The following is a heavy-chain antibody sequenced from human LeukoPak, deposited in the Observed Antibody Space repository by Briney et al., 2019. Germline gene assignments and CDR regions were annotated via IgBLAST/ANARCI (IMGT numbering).Heavy chain of an antibody. CDR2: IYTSGST. D-gene: IGHD3-16*01. Sequence: PSQTLSLTCTVSGGSISSGSYYWSWIRQPAGKGLEWIGRIYTSGSTNYNPSLKSRVTISVDTSKNQFSLKLSSVTAADTAVYYCARHAWAGYYFDYWGQGTLVTVSS. V-gene: IGHV4-61*02. J-gene: IGHJ4*02. CDR3: ARHAWAGYYFDY. CDR1: GGSISSGSYY.